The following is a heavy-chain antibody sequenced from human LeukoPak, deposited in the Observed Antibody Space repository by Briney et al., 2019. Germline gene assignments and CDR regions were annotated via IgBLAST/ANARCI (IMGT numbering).Heavy chain of an antibody. CDR2: INPSGGST. Sequence: ASVKVSCKASGYTFTSYYMHWVRQAPGQGLEWMGIINPSGGSTSYAQKFQGRVTMTRDTSTSTVYMELSSLRSEDTAVYYCARDSTTVTTGGAFDIWGQGTMVTVSS. CDR3: ARDSTTVTTGGAFDI. J-gene: IGHJ3*02. D-gene: IGHD4-17*01. V-gene: IGHV1-46*01. CDR1: GYTFTSYY.